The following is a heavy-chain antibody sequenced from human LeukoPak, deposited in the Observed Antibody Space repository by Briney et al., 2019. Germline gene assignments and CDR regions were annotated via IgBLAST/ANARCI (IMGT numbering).Heavy chain of an antibody. Sequence: ASVKVSCKASGYTFTGYYMNWVRQAPGQGLEWMRWINPNSGGTNYAHKFQGRITMTRDTSISTPYMELSRLRSDDTAVYYCASRWSMVTGTSGPNWFDPWGQGKLVTVSS. J-gene: IGHJ5*02. V-gene: IGHV1-2*07. CDR3: ASRWSMVTGTSGPNWFDP. CDR1: GYTFTGYY. D-gene: IGHD1-20*01. CDR2: INPNSGGT.